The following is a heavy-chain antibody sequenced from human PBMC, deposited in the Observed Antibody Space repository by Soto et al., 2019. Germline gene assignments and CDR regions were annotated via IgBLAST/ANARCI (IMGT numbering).Heavy chain of an antibody. CDR2: INPSGGST. CDR3: ARARGSYGYFQH. D-gene: IGHD1-26*01. CDR1: GYTFNGFH. J-gene: IGHJ1*01. Sequence: ASVKGSCKASGYTFNGFHMQWVRPAPGQGLEWMGIINPSGGSTSYAQKFQGRVTMTRDTSTSTVYMELSSLRSEDTAVYYCARARGSYGYFQHWGQGTLVTVSS. V-gene: IGHV1-46*02.